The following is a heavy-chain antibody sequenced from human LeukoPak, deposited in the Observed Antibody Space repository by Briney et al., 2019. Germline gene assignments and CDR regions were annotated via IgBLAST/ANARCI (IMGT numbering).Heavy chain of an antibody. V-gene: IGHV1-69*05. J-gene: IGHJ4*02. CDR1: GGTFSSYA. D-gene: IGHD3-22*01. Sequence: ASVKVSCKASGGTFSSYAISWVRQAPGQGLEWMGGIIPIFGTANYAQKFQGRVTITTDESTSTAYMELSSLRSEDTAVYYCAREGGEYSSFDYWGQGTLVTVSS. CDR3: AREGGEYSSFDY. CDR2: IIPIFGTA.